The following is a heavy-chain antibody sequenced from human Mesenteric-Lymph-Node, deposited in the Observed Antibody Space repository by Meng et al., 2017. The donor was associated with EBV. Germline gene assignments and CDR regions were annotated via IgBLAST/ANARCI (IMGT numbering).Heavy chain of an antibody. CDR2: INAGNGNK. Sequence: VQLVQSGAEVKKPGASVKVSCKASGYTFTSYAMHWVRQAPGQRLEWMGWINAGNGNKKYSQKFQGRVTITRDTSASTAYMELSSLRSEDTAVYYCARDDSLYGSGSHDYWGQGTLVTVSS. J-gene: IGHJ4*02. D-gene: IGHD3-10*01. CDR3: ARDDSLYGSGSHDY. CDR1: GYTFTSYA. V-gene: IGHV1-3*01.